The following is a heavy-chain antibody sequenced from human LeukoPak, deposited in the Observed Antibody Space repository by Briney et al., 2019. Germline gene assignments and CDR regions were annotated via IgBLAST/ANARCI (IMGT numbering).Heavy chain of an antibody. D-gene: IGHD6-19*01. CDR1: GFTFNSYA. CDR2: ISGGGGST. CDR3: AKDRVAVADRVWGIYFDY. Sequence: GGSLRLSCAASGFTFNSYAMSWVRQAPGKGLEWVSTISGGGGSTYYADSVRGRFTISRDNSKNTLYLQVASLRAEDTAVYYCAKDRVAVADRVWGIYFDYWGQGTLVTVSS. V-gene: IGHV3-23*01. J-gene: IGHJ4*02.